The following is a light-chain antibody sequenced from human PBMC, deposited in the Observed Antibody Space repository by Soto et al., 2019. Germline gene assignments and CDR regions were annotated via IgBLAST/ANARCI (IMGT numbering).Light chain of an antibody. CDR3: GSWDSSLSAYV. CDR2: DDD. J-gene: IGLJ1*01. CDR1: SSNIGGNS. V-gene: IGLV1-51*01. Sequence: QSVMTQPPSVSAAPGQKVTISWSGSSSNIGGNSVSWYQQLPGTAPKLLIYDDDKRPSGIPDRFSGSKSGTSATLGITGFQTGDEADYYCGSWDSSLSAYVFATGTKLTGL.